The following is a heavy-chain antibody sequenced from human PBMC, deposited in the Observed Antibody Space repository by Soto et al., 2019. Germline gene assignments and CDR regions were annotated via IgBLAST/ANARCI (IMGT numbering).Heavy chain of an antibody. CDR3: ARGAAVAGGHNCFDT. CDR2: INPSGGGT. V-gene: IGHV1-46*01. CDR1: GYTFINYY. Sequence: QEQLVQSGAEVKKPGASLRVSCKASGYTFINYYIHWVRQAPGQGLVWMGIINPSGGGTTYAQKFQGRVTMTRDTSTSTVYMQLSSLRSEDTAVYYCARGAAVAGGHNCFDTWGQGTLVTVSS. J-gene: IGHJ5*02. D-gene: IGHD6-19*01.